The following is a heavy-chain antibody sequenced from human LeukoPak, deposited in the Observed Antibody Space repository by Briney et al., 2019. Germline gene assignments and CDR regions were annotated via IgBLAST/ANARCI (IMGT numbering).Heavy chain of an antibody. J-gene: IGHJ4*02. CDR2: ISAYNGNT. CDR1: GYTFTSYG. D-gene: IGHD3-22*01. Sequence: GASVKVSCKASGYTFTSYGISWVRQAPGQGLEWMGWISAYNGNTNYAQKLQGRVTMTTDTSTSTAYMELGSLRSDDTAVYYCARDRAPYDSSGYMNDYWGQGTLVTVSS. V-gene: IGHV1-18*01. CDR3: ARDRAPYDSSGYMNDY.